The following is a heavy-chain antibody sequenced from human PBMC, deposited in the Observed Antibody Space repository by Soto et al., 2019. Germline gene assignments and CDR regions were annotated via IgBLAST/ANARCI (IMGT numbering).Heavy chain of an antibody. J-gene: IGHJ4*02. CDR2: INAGNGNT. CDR1: GYTFTGYA. Sequence: ASVKVSCKASGYTFTGYAMHWVRQAPGQRLEWMGWINAGNGNTKYSQKFQGRVTVTRDTSASTAYMDLSSLRTEDTAVYYCARAVAVPADFDYWGQGTLVTVSS. CDR3: ARAVAVPADFDY. D-gene: IGHD6-19*01. V-gene: IGHV1-3*01.